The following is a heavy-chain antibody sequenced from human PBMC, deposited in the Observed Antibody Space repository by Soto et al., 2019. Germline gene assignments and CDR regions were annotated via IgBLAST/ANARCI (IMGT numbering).Heavy chain of an antibody. Sequence: EVQLVESGGGLVQPGGPLPPPCAPPGFPFISSWMHWAAQAPGKGLVWVSRIKSDGRGTYYADFVKGRLTISRDNAKNTLYLQMNSLRVEDTAVYFCARGDGDRYDGNGYLGRHWGQGTLVTVSS. CDR3: ARGDGDRYDGNGYLGRH. D-gene: IGHD3-22*01. J-gene: IGHJ4*02. CDR1: GFPFISSW. V-gene: IGHV3-74*01. CDR2: IKSDGRGT.